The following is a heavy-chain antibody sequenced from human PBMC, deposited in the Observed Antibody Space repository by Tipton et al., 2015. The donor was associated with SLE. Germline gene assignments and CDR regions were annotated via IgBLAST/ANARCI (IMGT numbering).Heavy chain of an antibody. J-gene: IGHJ4*02. D-gene: IGHD1-26*01. CDR3: ARVIVGATSYFDY. CDR2: IYYSGST. V-gene: IGHV4-59*01. Sequence: LRLSCTVSGGSISSYYWSWIRRPPGKGLEWIGYIYYSGSTNYNPSLKSRVTISVDTSKNQFSLKLSSVTAADTAVYYCARVIVGATSYFDYWGQGTLVTVSS. CDR1: GGSISSYY.